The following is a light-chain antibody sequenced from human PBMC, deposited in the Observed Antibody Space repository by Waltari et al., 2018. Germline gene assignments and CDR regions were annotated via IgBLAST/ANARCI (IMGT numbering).Light chain of an antibody. CDR1: QSLLHSDGKNY. CDR2: EVS. V-gene: IGKV2D-29*02. J-gene: IGKJ5*01. Sequence: DLVIPLTQLSLSVTRGQQASIACKSSQSLLHSDGKNYLYWYLQKPGQSPQLLIYEVSNRFSGVPDRFSGSGSGTDFTLKISRVEAEDVGVYYCMQSIHLLLTFGQGTRLEIK. CDR3: MQSIHLLLT.